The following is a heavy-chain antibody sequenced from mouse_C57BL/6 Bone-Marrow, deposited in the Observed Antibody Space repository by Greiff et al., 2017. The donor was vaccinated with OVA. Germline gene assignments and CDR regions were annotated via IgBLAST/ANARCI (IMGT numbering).Heavy chain of an antibody. CDR2: INPNNGGT. D-gene: IGHD1-1*01. CDR3: ADGGGSSYVGYFDV. CDR1: GYTFTDYN. J-gene: IGHJ1*03. V-gene: IGHV1-22*01. Sequence: VQLQQPGAELVKPGASVKVSCKASGYTFTDYNMHWVKQSHGKSLEWIGYINPNNGGTSYNQKFKGKATLTVNKSSSTAYMELRSLTSEESAVYYCADGGGSSYVGYFDVWGTGTTVTVSS.